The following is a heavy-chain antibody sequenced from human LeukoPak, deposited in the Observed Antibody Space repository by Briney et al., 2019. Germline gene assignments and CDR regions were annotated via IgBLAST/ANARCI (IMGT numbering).Heavy chain of an antibody. D-gene: IGHD3-22*01. CDR3: ARSFTYYYDSSGYYLIY. Sequence: SVKVSCKASGGTFSSYAISWVRQAPGQGLEWMGGIIPIFGTANYAQKFQGRVTITAGESTSTAYMELSSLRSEDTAVYYCARSFTYYYDSSGYYLIYWGQGTLVTVSS. CDR1: GGTFSSYA. CDR2: IIPIFGTA. J-gene: IGHJ4*02. V-gene: IGHV1-69*13.